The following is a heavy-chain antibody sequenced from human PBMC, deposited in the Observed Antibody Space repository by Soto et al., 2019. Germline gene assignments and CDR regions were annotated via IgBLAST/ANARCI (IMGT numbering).Heavy chain of an antibody. J-gene: IGHJ6*02. CDR2: ISGTGGNT. CDR1: GFRFSRSA. Sequence: LRLSCVASGFRFSRSAMDWIRQPPGRGLDWVSAISGTGGNTYFADSVEGRFVISRDNSKNTLYLQMNSLRAEDTAVYYCAKVRIDHYNGFDAWGQGTTVTVSS. CDR3: AKVRIDHYNGFDA. V-gene: IGHV3-23*01. D-gene: IGHD2-8*01.